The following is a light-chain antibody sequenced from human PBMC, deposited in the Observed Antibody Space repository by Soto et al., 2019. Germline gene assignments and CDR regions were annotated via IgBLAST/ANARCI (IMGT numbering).Light chain of an antibody. CDR3: QQYNNWPPMA. V-gene: IGKV3-15*01. CDR1: QSVSSN. CDR2: GAS. Sequence: EIVMTQSPATLSVSPGERATLSCRASQSVSSNLAWYQQKPGQAPRLLLYGASARATGIPARFSGSGSGTEFTLTISSLQSGDFAVYYCQQYNNWPPMAFGQGTKVEIK. J-gene: IGKJ1*01.